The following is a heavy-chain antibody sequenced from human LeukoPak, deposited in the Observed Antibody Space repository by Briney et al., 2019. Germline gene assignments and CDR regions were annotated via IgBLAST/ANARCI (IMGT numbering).Heavy chain of an antibody. CDR3: ARQGLYDSSDFWTFQH. CDR2: ISSSSSYT. J-gene: IGHJ1*01. Sequence: GSLRLSCAASGFTFSDYYMSWIRQAPGKGLEWVSYISSSSSYTNYADSVKGRFTISRDNAKNSLYLQMNSLSAEDTAVYYCARQGLYDSSDFWTFQHWGQGTLVTVSS. CDR1: GFTFSDYY. V-gene: IGHV3-11*06. D-gene: IGHD3/OR15-3a*01.